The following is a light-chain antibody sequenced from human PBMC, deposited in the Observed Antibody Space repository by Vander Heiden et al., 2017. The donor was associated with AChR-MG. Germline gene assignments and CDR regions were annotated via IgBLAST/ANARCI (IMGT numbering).Light chain of an antibody. J-gene: IGLJ1*01. CDR1: SSDVGSYNR. CDR3: SSYTSSSTYV. CDR2: EVS. V-gene: IGLV2-18*02. Sequence: QSALTQPPPVSGSPGQSVPISCTGTSSDVGSYNRVSWYQQPPGTAPKLMIYEVSNRPSGVPDRFSGSKSGNTASLTISGLQAEDEADYYCSSYTSSSTYVFGTGTKVTVL.